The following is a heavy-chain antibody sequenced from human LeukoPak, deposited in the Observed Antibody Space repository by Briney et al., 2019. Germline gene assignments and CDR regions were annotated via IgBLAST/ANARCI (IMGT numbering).Heavy chain of an antibody. CDR3: ARDRVVVVVAATGPASYGMDV. CDR2: IYYSGST. CDR1: GGSISSSSYY. Sequence: SETLSLTCTVSGGSISSSSYYWGWIRQPPGKGLEWIGGIYYSGSTYYNPSLKSRVTMSVDTSKNQFSLKLSSVTAADTAVYYRARDRVVVVVAATGPASYGMDVWGQGTTVTVSS. D-gene: IGHD2-15*01. J-gene: IGHJ6*02. V-gene: IGHV4-39*07.